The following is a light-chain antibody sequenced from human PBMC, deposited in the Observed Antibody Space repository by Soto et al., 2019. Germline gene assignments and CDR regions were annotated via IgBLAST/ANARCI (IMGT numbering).Light chain of an antibody. CDR1: QSVSSSY. Sequence: EIVLTQSPGTVSLSPGERATVSCRASQSVSSSYLAWYQHKPGQAPRLLISGASNRAAGIPDRFSGSGSGTDFTLTISRLEPEDFAVYYCQQYDKSFTFGGGTKVDIK. J-gene: IGKJ4*01. CDR2: GAS. V-gene: IGKV3-20*01. CDR3: QQYDKSFT.